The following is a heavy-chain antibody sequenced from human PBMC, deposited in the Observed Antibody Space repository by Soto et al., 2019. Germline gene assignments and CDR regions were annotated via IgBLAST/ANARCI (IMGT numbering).Heavy chain of an antibody. V-gene: IGHV3-23*01. CDR2: ITDSGSGT. D-gene: IGHD6-19*01. Sequence: LRLSCAASGFTFGSSAMSWGRQAPGRGLEWVAGITDSGSGTYHADSVKGRFTISRDNSKNTLYLQMNNLRVDDTAVYFCAKDRQWLAHEYWGKGALVTVSS. CDR1: GFTFGSSA. J-gene: IGHJ4*02. CDR3: AKDRQWLAHEY.